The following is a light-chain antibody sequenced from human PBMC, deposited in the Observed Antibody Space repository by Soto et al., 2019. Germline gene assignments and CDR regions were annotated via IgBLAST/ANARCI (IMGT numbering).Light chain of an antibody. CDR3: FSYASTSAHV. CDR2: EVN. V-gene: IGLV2-14*01. J-gene: IGLJ1*01. Sequence: QSALTQPPSLSGSPGQSITISCTGTSSDIGAYDYVSWFQQHPGNAPKLMISEVNNRPAGVSHCFSGSQSGNTSHLTISGLYVEEEAEYCCFSYASTSAHVFGTGTKVTVL. CDR1: SSDIGAYDY.